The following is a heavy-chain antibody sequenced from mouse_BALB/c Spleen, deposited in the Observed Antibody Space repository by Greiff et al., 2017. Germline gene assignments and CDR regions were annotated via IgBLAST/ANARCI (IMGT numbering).Heavy chain of an antibody. CDR3: ARTPYDYDEGGFAY. CDR1: GFSLSTYGIG. D-gene: IGHD2-4*01. CDR2: IWWNDNK. V-gene: IGHV8-11*01. J-gene: IGHJ3*01. Sequence: ESGPGLLQPSQTLSLTCSSSGFSLSTYGIGVGWLRQPSGKGLEWLAHIWWNDNKYYNTALKSRLTISKDTSNNQVFLKIASVDTADTATYYCARTPYDYDEGGFAYWGQGTLVTVSA.